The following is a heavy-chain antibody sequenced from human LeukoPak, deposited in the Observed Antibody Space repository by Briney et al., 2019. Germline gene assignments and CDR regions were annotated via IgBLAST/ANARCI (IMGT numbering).Heavy chain of an antibody. Sequence: GASVKVSCKASGYTFTSYAMHWVRQAPGQGLEWMGIINPSGGSTSYAQRFQGRVTMTRDTSTSTVYMELSSLRSEDTAVYYCARSDPGLRGGITMVRGVNPLDYWGQGTLVTVSS. CDR2: INPSGGST. CDR3: ARSDPGLRGGITMVRGVNPLDY. V-gene: IGHV1-46*01. CDR1: GYTFTSYA. J-gene: IGHJ4*02. D-gene: IGHD3-10*01.